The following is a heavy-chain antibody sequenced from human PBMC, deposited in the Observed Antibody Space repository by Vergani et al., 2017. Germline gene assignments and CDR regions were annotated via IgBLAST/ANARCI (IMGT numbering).Heavy chain of an antibody. CDR3: ARAPIRYCSSTSCLYYYYYYYMDV. Sequence: QVQLVQSGAEVKKPGSSVKVSCKASGGTFSSYAISWVRQAPGQGLEWMGGIIPIFGTANYAQKFQGRVTITADESTSTAYMELSSLRSEDTAVYYCARAPIRYCSSTSCLYYYYYYYMDVGGKGTTVTVSS. D-gene: IGHD2-2*01. J-gene: IGHJ6*03. V-gene: IGHV1-69*12. CDR1: GGTFSSYA. CDR2: IIPIFGTA.